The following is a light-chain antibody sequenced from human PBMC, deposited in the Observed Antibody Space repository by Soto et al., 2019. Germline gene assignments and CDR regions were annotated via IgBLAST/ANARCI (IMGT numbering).Light chain of an antibody. CDR1: QSISSY. CDR3: QQYDNLPLI. V-gene: IGKV1-33*01. Sequence: DIQMTQSPASLSASVGDRVTISCRASQSISSYLNWYQQKPGHAPNLLIYDASSFETGVPSRFSGSGSGTDFTLTISSLQPEDFATYYCQQYDNLPLIFGQGTRLEIK. J-gene: IGKJ5*01. CDR2: DAS.